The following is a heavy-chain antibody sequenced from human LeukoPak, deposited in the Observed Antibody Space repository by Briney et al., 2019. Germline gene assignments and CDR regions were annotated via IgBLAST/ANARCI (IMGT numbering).Heavy chain of an antibody. V-gene: IGHV1-18*01. CDR2: ISFKNGNT. J-gene: IGHJ3*02. Sequence: ASVKVSCKASGYSLINYGISWVRQAPGQGLEWMGWISFKNGNTNSAQKFQGRVTMTTDTSTSTAYMELMTLRSDDTAVYYCVRGGSTRPWSFDIWGPGTILTVSS. D-gene: IGHD2-2*01. CDR3: VRGGSTRPWSFDI. CDR1: GYSLINYG.